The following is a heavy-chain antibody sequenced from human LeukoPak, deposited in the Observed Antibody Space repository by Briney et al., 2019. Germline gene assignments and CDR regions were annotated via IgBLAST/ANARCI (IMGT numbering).Heavy chain of an antibody. J-gene: IGHJ4*02. D-gene: IGHD3-10*01. Sequence: PQTLSLTCTVSGGSISSGDYYWSWFRQPPGKGLEWFVYIYYSGNTYSTPSLKSRVTISVDTSKIQFSLKLSSVTAADTAVYYWARGFYGSGSYPFDYWGQGTLVTVSS. CDR2: IYYSGNT. CDR3: ARGFYGSGSYPFDY. V-gene: IGHV4-30-4*01. CDR1: GGSISSGDYY.